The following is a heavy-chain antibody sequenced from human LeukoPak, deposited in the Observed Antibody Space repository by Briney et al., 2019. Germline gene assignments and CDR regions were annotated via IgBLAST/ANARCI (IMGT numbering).Heavy chain of an antibody. V-gene: IGHV1-46*01. Sequence: GASVKVSCKASGYTFTRYYIHWVRQAPGHGLEWMGIINPRDGGTTYAQKFQGRIAMTRDMSTSTVYMELSNLRSEDTAVYYCARGRARYGMDVWGQGTTVTVSS. CDR1: GYTFTRYY. J-gene: IGHJ6*02. CDR3: ARGRARYGMDV. CDR2: INPRDGGT.